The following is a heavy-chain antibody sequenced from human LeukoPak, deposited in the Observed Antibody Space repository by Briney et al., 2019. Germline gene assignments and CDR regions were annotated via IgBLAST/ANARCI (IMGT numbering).Heavy chain of an antibody. CDR2: IKQDGSEK. J-gene: IGHJ4*02. Sequence: RGGSLTLSCAPSGLTLSSFWMSWVRHAPGKGREWVANIKQDGSEKYYVDSVKGRFTISRDNAKNSLYLQMNSLRAEDTAVYYCAREGLPPIHGAVTIYYFDYWGQGTLVTVSS. CDR3: AREGLPPIHGAVTIYYFDY. CDR1: GLTLSSFW. D-gene: IGHD4-17*01. V-gene: IGHV3-7*01.